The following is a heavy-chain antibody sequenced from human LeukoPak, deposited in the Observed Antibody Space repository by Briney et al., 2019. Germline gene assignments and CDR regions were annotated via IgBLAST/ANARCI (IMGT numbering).Heavy chain of an antibody. CDR3: GKTTTGYSSGRYPGWPVDY. J-gene: IGHJ4*02. D-gene: IGHD6-19*01. V-gene: IGHV3-23*01. CDR1: GFTFNSYA. CDR2: IFGSGGSA. Sequence: GGSLRLSCAASGFTFNSYAMYWVRQAPGKGLEWVSGIFGSGGSAHYADSVKGRFTISRDNSKNTVYLQMDGLRVEDTAVYYCGKTTTGYSSGRYPGWPVDYWGQGTLVTVSS.